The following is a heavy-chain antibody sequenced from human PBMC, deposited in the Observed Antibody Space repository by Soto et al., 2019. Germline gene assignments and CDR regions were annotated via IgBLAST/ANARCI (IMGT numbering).Heavy chain of an antibody. Sequence: PGGSLRLSCAASGFTFSSYAMSWVRQAPGKGLEWVSAISGSGGSTYYADSVKGRFTISRDNSKNTLYLQMNSLRAEDTAVYYCAKDNRDKDIVLMVYADYYYGMDVWGQGTTVTVSS. D-gene: IGHD2-8*01. J-gene: IGHJ6*02. CDR1: GFTFSSYA. V-gene: IGHV3-23*01. CDR2: ISGSGGST. CDR3: AKDNRDKDIVLMVYADYYYGMDV.